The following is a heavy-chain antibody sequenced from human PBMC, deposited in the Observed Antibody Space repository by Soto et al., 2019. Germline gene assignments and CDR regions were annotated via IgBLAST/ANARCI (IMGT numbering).Heavy chain of an antibody. V-gene: IGHV4-34*01. CDR2: IKHGGSS. CDR3: ARGGSSDWKVALDI. Sequence: QVQQQPWGAGLLKPSETLSLTCTVYAGSFSHYYWNWIRQSPGKGLEWIGKIKHGGSSSYNPSLRSRGSISVDMSKNQVSLTLSSVTAADTAVYYCARGGSSDWKVALDIWGQGTMVPVSS. J-gene: IGHJ3*02. CDR1: AGSFSHYY. D-gene: IGHD6-19*01.